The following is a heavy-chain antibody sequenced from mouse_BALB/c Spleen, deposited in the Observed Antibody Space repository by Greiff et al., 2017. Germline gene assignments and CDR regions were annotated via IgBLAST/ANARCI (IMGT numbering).Heavy chain of an antibody. D-gene: IGHD1-1*01. CDR3: TPSTVYFDY. CDR2: IDPETGGT. J-gene: IGHJ2*01. Sequence: QVQLQQSGAELVRPGASVTLSCKASGYTFTDYEMHWVKQTPVHGLEWIGAIDPETGGTAYNQKFKGKATLTADKSSSTAYMELRSLTSEDSAVYYCTPSTVYFDYWGQGTTLTVSS. V-gene: IGHV1-15*01. CDR1: GYTFTDYE.